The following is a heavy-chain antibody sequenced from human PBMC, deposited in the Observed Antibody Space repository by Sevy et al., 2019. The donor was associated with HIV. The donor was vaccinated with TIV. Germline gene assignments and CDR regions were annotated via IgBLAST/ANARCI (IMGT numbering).Heavy chain of an antibody. CDR3: ARGGGVY. D-gene: IGHD2-15*01. CDR2: IKQDGSEK. CDR1: GFTFSSYY. V-gene: IGHV3-7*04. Sequence: GGSLRLSCAASGFTFSSYYMSWVRQAPGKGLEWVANIKQDGSEKYYVDSVKGRFTISRDNAKNSLYLQMNSLRAEDMAVYYCARGGGVYWGQGTLVTVSS. J-gene: IGHJ4*02.